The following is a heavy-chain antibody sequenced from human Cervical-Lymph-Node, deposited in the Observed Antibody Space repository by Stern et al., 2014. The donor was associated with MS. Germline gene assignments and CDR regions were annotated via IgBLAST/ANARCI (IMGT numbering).Heavy chain of an antibody. D-gene: IGHD1-1*01. V-gene: IGHV1-2*04. J-gene: IGHJ6*02. CDR3: ARASTTANNYYDGVDV. Sequence: VQLVESGAEVKNPGASVKVSCKASGYTFTDYYMQWMRQAPGQGLEWMGWINPNNGGTKSAQKVQGWVTMTRDTSTSTAYMELSRLRSDDPAIYYCARASTTANNYYDGVDVWGQGTTVTVTS. CDR1: GYTFTDYY. CDR2: INPNNGGT.